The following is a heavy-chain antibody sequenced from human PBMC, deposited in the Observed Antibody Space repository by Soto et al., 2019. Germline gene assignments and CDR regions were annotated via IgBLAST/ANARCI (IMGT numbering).Heavy chain of an antibody. CDR3: AREVVDGSSLWLDP. V-gene: IGHV1-8*01. Sequence: QVQLVQSGAEVKKPGASVKVSCKASGFTFSTNDINWVRQAPGQGLQWMGWMNANVDATDSPQESKGSVTMTSHASISTAYMELSNLKSDDTAVYYCAREVVDGSSLWLDPWGQGTLVTVSS. CDR2: MNANVDAT. D-gene: IGHD3-10*01. CDR1: GFTFSTND. J-gene: IGHJ5*02.